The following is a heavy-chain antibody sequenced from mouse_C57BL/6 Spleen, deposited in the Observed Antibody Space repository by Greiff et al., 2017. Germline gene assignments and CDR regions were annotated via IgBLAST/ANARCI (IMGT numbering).Heavy chain of an antibody. V-gene: IGHV1-64*01. D-gene: IGHD2-3*01. CDR1: GYTFTSYW. CDR3: AREGYEAMDY. CDR2: IHPDSGST. J-gene: IGHJ4*01. Sequence: QVQLQQPGAELVKPGASVKLSCKASGYTFTSYWMHWVKQRPGQGLEWIGMIHPDSGSTNYNEKFKSKATLTVDKSSSTAYMQLSSLTSEDSAVYYCAREGYEAMDYWGQGTSVTVSS.